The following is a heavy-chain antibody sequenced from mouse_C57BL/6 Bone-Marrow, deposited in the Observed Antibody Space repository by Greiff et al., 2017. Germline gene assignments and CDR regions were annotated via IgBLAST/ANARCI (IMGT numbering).Heavy chain of an antibody. J-gene: IGHJ3*01. V-gene: IGHV5-4*01. Sequence: EVKLVESGGGLVKPGGSLKLSCAASGFTFSSYAMSWVRQTPEKRLEWVATISDGGSYTYYPDNVKGRFTISRDNAKNNLYLQMSHLKSEDTAMYYCARDANLAYGGQGTLVTVSA. CDR3: ARDANLAY. CDR1: GFTFSSYA. CDR2: ISDGGSYT.